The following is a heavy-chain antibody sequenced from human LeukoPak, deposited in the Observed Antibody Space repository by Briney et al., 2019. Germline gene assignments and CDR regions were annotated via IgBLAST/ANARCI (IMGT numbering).Heavy chain of an antibody. CDR3: ARAVAGSYYYYGMDV. J-gene: IGHJ6*02. V-gene: IGHV3-7*01. Sequence: GGPLRLSCAASGFTFSSYWMSWVRQAPGKGLEWVANIKQDGSEKYYVDSVKGRFTISRDNAKNSLYLQMNSLRAEDTAVYYCARAVAGSYYYYGMDVWGQGTTVTVSS. CDR2: IKQDGSEK. D-gene: IGHD6-19*01. CDR1: GFTFSSYW.